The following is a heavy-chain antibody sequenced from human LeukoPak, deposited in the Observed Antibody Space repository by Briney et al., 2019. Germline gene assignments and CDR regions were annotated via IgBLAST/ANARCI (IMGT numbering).Heavy chain of an antibody. V-gene: IGHV4-38-2*01. CDR1: GYSISSGYY. J-gene: IGHJ4*02. Sequence: PSETLSLTCAVSGYSISSGYYWDWIRLPPGKGLEWIGHIYHSGITYYNPSLKSRVTISIDTSKNQFSLKLSSVTAADTAVYYCARGQQLADYWGQGTLVTVSS. CDR2: IYHSGIT. CDR3: ARGQQLADY. D-gene: IGHD6-13*01.